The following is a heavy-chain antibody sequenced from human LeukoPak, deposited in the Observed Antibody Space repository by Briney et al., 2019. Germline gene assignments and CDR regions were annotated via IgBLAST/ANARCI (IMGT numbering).Heavy chain of an antibody. V-gene: IGHV3-49*04. J-gene: IGHJ4*02. CDR3: TSRSYWFSDYFDY. D-gene: IGHD1-26*01. CDR2: IRSKAYGGTT. Sequence: GGSLRLSCTASGFTFGDYAMSWVRQAPGKGLEWVGFIRSKAYGGTTEYAASVKDRFTISRDDSKSIAYLQMNSLKTEDTAVYYCTSRSYWFSDYFDYWGQGTLVTVSS. CDR1: GFTFGDYA.